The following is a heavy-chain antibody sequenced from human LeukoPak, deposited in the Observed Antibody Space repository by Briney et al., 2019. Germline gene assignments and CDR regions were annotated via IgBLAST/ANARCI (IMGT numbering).Heavy chain of an antibody. Sequence: GGSLRLSCAASGFTFSSYAMHWVRQAPGKGLDWVAFIRYDGSIKDYADSVKGRFTISRDNSKSTLYLQMNSLRAEDTAVYYCAKVSPISPSGYLDYWGQGTLVTVSS. V-gene: IGHV3-30*02. CDR2: IRYDGSIK. CDR1: GFTFSSYA. J-gene: IGHJ4*02. CDR3: AKVSPISPSGYLDY. D-gene: IGHD3-3*01.